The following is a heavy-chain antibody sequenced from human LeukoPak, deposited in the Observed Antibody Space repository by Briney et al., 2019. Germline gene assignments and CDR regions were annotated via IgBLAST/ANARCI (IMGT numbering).Heavy chain of an antibody. V-gene: IGHV4-4*02. D-gene: IGHD6-13*01. Sequence: SETLSLTCAVSGGSISSSNWWSWVRQPPGKGLEWIGEIYHSGSTNYNPSLKSRVTISVDKSKNQFSLKLSSVTAADTAVYYCARSYSSSWGLPYFDYWGQGTLVTVSS. J-gene: IGHJ4*02. CDR2: IYHSGST. CDR1: GGSISSSNW. CDR3: ARSYSSSWGLPYFDY.